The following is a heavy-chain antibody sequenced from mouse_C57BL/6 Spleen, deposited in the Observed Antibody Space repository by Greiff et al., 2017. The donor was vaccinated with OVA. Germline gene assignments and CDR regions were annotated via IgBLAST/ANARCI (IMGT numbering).Heavy chain of an antibody. Sequence: DVKLVESGGGLVKPGGSLKLSCAASGFTFSDYGMHWVRQAPEKGLEWVAYISGGSSTIYYADTVKGRFTISRDNAKNTLFLQMTSLRSEDTAMYYCARDGNYGYFDVWGTGTTVTVSS. D-gene: IGHD2-1*01. CDR2: ISGGSSTI. V-gene: IGHV5-17*01. J-gene: IGHJ1*03. CDR3: ARDGNYGYFDV. CDR1: GFTFSDYG.